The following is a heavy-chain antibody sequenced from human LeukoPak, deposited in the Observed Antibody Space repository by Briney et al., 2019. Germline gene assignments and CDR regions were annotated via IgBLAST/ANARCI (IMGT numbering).Heavy chain of an antibody. J-gene: IGHJ2*01. CDR2: ISAYNGNT. CDR1: GYTFTSYG. CDR3: ARARGTVTNWYFDL. Sequence: ASVKVSFKASGYTFTSYGISWVRQAPGQGLEWMGWISAYNGNTNYAQKLQGRVTMTTDTSTSTAYMELRSLRSDDTAVYYCARARGTVTNWYFDLWGRGTLVTVSS. V-gene: IGHV1-18*01. D-gene: IGHD4-17*01.